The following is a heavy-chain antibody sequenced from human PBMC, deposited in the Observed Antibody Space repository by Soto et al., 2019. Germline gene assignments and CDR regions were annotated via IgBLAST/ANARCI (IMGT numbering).Heavy chain of an antibody. CDR2: ISYSGSP. J-gene: IGHJ4*02. D-gene: IGHD6-19*01. V-gene: IGHV4-30-4*01. Sequence: SETLSLTCTVSGGSISSGDYYWSWIRQPPGKGLEWIGCISYSGSPYYNPSLKSRLTISVVTSQNQFSLKVSSVTAADTAVYYCASGIAVTGNGNFDYWGQGTLVTVSS. CDR1: GGSISSGDYY. CDR3: ASGIAVTGNGNFDY.